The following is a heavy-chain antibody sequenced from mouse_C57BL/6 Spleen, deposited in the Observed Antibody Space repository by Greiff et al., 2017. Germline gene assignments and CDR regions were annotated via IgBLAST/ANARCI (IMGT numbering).Heavy chain of an antibody. J-gene: IGHJ2*01. Sequence: DVQLVESGGGLVKPGGSLKLSCAASGFTFSDYGMHWVRQAPEKGLEWVAYISSGSSTIYYADTVKGRFPISRDNAKNTLFLQMTSLRSEDTAMYYCARQGYGSKDYFDYWGQGTTLTVSS. CDR1: GFTFSDYG. CDR2: ISSGSSTI. CDR3: ARQGYGSKDYFDY. D-gene: IGHD1-1*01. V-gene: IGHV5-17*01.